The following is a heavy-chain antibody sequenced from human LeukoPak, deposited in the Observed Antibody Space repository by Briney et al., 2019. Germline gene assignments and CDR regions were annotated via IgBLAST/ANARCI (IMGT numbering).Heavy chain of an antibody. J-gene: IGHJ6*02. V-gene: IGHV4-34*01. CDR3: ARSRFLEWLTAPYYYYGMDV. D-gene: IGHD3-3*01. CDR1: GGSFSGYY. Sequence: SETLSLTCAVYGGSFSGYYWSWIRQPPGKGLEWIGEINHSGSTNYKPSLKSRVTISVDTSKNQFSLKLSSVTAADTAVYYCARSRFLEWLTAPYYYYGMDVWGQGTTVTVSS. CDR2: INHSGST.